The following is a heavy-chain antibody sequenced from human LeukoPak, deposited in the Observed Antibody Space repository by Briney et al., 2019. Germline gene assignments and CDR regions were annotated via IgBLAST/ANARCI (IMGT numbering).Heavy chain of an antibody. CDR1: GGTFSSYA. CDR3: ARDVPPYYYDSSGFTGFDY. Sequence: ASVKVSCKASGGTFSSYATSWVRQAPGQGLEWMGRIIPILGIANYAQKFQGRVTITADKSTSTAYMELSSLRSEDTAVYYCARDVPPYYYDSSGFTGFDYWGQGTLVTVSS. CDR2: IIPILGIA. J-gene: IGHJ4*02. D-gene: IGHD3-22*01. V-gene: IGHV1-69*04.